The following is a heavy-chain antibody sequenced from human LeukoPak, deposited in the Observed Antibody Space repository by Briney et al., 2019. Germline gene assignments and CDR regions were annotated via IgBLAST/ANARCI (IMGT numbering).Heavy chain of an antibody. Sequence: SETLSLTCAVYGGSFSGYYWSWIRQPPGKGLEWIGEINHSGSTNYNPSLKSRVTISVDTSKNQFSLKLSSVTAADTAVYYCARLPYGNTDYWGQGTLVTVSS. CDR2: INHSGST. J-gene: IGHJ4*02. D-gene: IGHD1/OR15-1a*01. CDR1: GGSFSGYY. CDR3: ARLPYGNTDY. V-gene: IGHV4-34*01.